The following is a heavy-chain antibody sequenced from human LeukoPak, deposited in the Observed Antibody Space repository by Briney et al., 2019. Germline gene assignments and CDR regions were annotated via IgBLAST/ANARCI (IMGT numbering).Heavy chain of an antibody. CDR2: MNPNSGNT. CDR1: GYTFTSYD. D-gene: IGHD3-22*01. Sequence: RASVKVSCKASGYTFTSYDINWVRQATGQGLEWMGWMNPNSGNTGYARKFQGRVTITRNSSISTAYMELSSLRSEDTAVYYCARVYDSSGHYPIDYWGQGTLVTVS. CDR3: ARVYDSSGHYPIDY. J-gene: IGHJ4*02. V-gene: IGHV1-8*01.